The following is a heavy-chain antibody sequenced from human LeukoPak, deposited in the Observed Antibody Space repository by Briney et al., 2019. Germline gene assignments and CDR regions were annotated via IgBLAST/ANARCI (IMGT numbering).Heavy chain of an antibody. CDR3: ARAAPYYYYMDV. CDR2: IYYSGST. CDR1: GGSIMRGGYY. Sequence: PSETLSLTCNVSGGSIMRGGYYWSWIRQHPGKGLEWIGYIYYSGSTYYNPSRKSRVTISVDTSKNQFSLELSSVTAADTAVYYCARAAPYYYYMDVWGKGTTVTVSS. V-gene: IGHV4-31*03. J-gene: IGHJ6*03.